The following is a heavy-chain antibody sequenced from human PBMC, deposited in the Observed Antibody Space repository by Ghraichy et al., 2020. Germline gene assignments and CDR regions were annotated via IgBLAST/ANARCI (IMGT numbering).Heavy chain of an antibody. D-gene: IGHD3-10*01. Sequence: SETLSLTCTVSNVYVSSGSSYWVWVRQPPGQRLEWIGTICYDGTPYYNPSLRRLVSISVDTSKSQFSLRLRSVTATDTAIYYCARPPDRSYDPGIYVSPFDSCGQGILVSASS. J-gene: IGHJ4*01. CDR3: ARPPDRSYDPGIYVSPFDS. CDR2: ICYDGTP. V-gene: IGHV4-39*01. CDR1: NVYVSSGSSY.